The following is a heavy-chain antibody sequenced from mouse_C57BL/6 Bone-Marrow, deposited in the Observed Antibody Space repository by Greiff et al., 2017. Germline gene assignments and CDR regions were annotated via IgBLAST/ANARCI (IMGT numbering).Heavy chain of an antibody. CDR2: IDPSDSYT. J-gene: IGHJ2*01. Sequence: QVQLQQPGAELVKPGASVKLSCKASGYTFTSYWMQWVKQRPGQGLEWIGEIDPSDSYTNYHQKFKGKATLNVDTSSSTAYMQLSSLTSEDSAVSYCARGYGSSPYYFDYWGQGTTLTVSS. CDR1: GYTFTSYW. V-gene: IGHV1-50*01. CDR3: ARGYGSSPYYFDY. D-gene: IGHD1-1*01.